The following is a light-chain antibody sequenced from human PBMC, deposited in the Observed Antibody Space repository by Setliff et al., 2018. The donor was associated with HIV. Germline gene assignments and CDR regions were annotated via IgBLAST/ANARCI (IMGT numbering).Light chain of an antibody. CDR2: DVR. V-gene: IGLV2-14*03. CDR3: SSYAITNTLP. Sequence: PGYVSGSPGQSITISCTGTSSDVGGYNYVSWYQQHPGKAPKLIIYDVRNRPSGVSNRFSGSKSGNTASLTISGLQAEDEADYYCSSYAITNTLPFGSGTKVTVL. J-gene: IGLJ1*01. CDR1: SSDVGGYNY.